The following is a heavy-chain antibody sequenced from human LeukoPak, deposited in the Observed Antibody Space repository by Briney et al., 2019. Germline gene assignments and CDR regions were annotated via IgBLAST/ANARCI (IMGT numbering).Heavy chain of an antibody. D-gene: IGHD3-22*01. J-gene: IGHJ4*02. CDR1: GGTFTSYA. Sequence: SVKVSCKASGGTFTSYAISWVRQAPGQGLEWMGGIIPIFGTANYAQKFQGRVTITADESTSTAYMELSSLRSEDTAVDYCARGNYDSSGYYGVIDYWGQGTLVTVSS. CDR3: ARGNYDSSGYYGVIDY. CDR2: IIPIFGTA. V-gene: IGHV1-69*13.